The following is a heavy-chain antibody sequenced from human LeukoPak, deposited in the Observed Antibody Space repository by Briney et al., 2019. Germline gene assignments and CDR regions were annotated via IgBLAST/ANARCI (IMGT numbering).Heavy chain of an antibody. CDR2: ISGSGGST. D-gene: IGHD6-13*01. CDR1: GFTFSSYA. Sequence: GGSLRLSCAASGFTFSSYAMSWVRQAPGKGLEWVSVISGSGGSTYYADSVKGRFSISRDNSKNTLYLQMNSLRAEDTAVYYCAKGGIAAAGTFTDYWGQGTPVTASS. V-gene: IGHV3-23*01. J-gene: IGHJ4*02. CDR3: AKGGIAAAGTFTDY.